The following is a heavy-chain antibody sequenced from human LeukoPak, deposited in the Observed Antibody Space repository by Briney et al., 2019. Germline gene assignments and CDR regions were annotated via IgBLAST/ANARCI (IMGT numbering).Heavy chain of an antibody. CDR1: GFTFSSYS. V-gene: IGHV3-21*01. CDR2: ISSSSSYI. CDR3: APQGIAVADY. D-gene: IGHD6-19*01. Sequence: PGGSLRLSCAASGFTFSSYSMNWVRQAPGKELEWVSSISSSSSYIYYADSVKGRFTISRDNAKNSLYLQMNSLRAEDTAVYYCAPQGIAVADYWGQGTLVTVSS. J-gene: IGHJ4*02.